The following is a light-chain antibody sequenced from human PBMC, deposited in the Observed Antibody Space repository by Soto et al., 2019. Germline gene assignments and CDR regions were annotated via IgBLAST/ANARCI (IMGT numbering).Light chain of an antibody. V-gene: IGKV3-11*01. Sequence: EIVLTQSPATLSLSPGERATLSCSASQSVARFLAWYQHKPGQAPRLLIYDASDRATGIPAKFSGSGSGTDFTLTSSSLEPEDFAVYYCQQRSDWRGITFGQGTRLEIK. CDR3: QQRSDWRGIT. CDR2: DAS. CDR1: QSVARF. J-gene: IGKJ5*01.